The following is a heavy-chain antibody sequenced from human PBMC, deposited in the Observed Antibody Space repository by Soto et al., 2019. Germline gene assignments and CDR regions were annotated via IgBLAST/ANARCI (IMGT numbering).Heavy chain of an antibody. V-gene: IGHV3-21*01. CDR1: GFTFRTYG. CDR2: ISSSGSFI. J-gene: IGHJ4*02. Sequence: LRLSCAASGFTFRTYGMNWVRRAPGGGLEWVASISSSGSFIYYADSVKGRFTISGDDAEKSLYLQMNSLRAEDTALYYCAREPEGIAAALDYWGQGTLVTVSS. D-gene: IGHD6-13*01. CDR3: AREPEGIAAALDY.